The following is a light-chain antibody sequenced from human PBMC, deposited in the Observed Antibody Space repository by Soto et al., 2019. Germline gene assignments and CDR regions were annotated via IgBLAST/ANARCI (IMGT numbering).Light chain of an antibody. CDR1: QSVSTS. CDR2: AAS. CDR3: QQRYSTPPT. Sequence: VLTPSPATLSLSPEERANLSFRASQSVSTSLVWYQQKPGQAPRLLIYAASNRATGIPARFSGSGSGTDFTLNICSLQPEDFATYYCQQRYSTPPTCGEGTRLAI. V-gene: IGKV3-11*01. J-gene: IGKJ5*01.